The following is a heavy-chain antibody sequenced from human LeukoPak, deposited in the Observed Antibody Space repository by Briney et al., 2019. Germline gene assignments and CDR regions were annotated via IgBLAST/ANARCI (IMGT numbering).Heavy chain of an antibody. V-gene: IGHV4-59*11. D-gene: IGHD7-27*01. J-gene: IGHJ3*02. CDR2: AHYSGNT. CDR3: ARDGLNWGELYLGIDI. CDR1: GDSISHHY. Sequence: PSETLSLTCTVSGDSISHHYYNWIRQPPGKGLEWIGFAHYSGNTFYNPSLNSRVTLSVDTSKNQFSLRLTSVTAADTAVYYCARDGLNWGELYLGIDIWGQGTMVTVPS.